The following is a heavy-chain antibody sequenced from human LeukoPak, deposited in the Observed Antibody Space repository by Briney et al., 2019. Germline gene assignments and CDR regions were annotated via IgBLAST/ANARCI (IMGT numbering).Heavy chain of an antibody. CDR1: GFTFTSYA. V-gene: IGHV3-23*01. D-gene: IGHD6-19*01. CDR2: TSASGSDT. CDR3: AKGRDTSGRQNFDF. J-gene: IGHJ4*02. Sequence: PGGSLRLSCEASGFTFTSYAMHWVRQAPGKGLEWVSSTSASGSDTFYTDSMNGRFTISRDNAKKTFFLQMKNLRPGDTALYYCAKGRDTSGRQNFDFWGQGTLVTVSS.